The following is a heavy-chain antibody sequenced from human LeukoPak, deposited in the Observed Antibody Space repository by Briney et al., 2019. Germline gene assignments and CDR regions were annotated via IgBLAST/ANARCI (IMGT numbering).Heavy chain of an antibody. CDR3: ARVFEYSSSITTGEDYYYYMDV. J-gene: IGHJ6*03. Sequence: SETLSLTCTVSGGSISSYYWSWIRQPPGKGLEWIGYIYYSGSTNYNPSLKSRVTISVDTSKNQFSLKLSSVTAADTAVYYCARVFEYSSSITTGEDYYYYMDVWGKGTTVTVSS. CDR2: IYYSGST. CDR1: GGSISSYY. D-gene: IGHD6-6*01. V-gene: IGHV4-59*01.